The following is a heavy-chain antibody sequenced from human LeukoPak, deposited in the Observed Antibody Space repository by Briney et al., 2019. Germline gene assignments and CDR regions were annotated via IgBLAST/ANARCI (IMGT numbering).Heavy chain of an antibody. J-gene: IGHJ2*01. CDR3: AKSMMDEGWYFDL. CDR1: GFTFRSYD. Sequence: GGSLRLSCAASGFTFRSYDMHWVRQAPGKGLEWVAFIRYDGTNKNYANSMKGRFTISRDNSKKILYLQMKSLRAEDTAVYYCAKSMMDEGWYFDLWGRGTLVIVSS. D-gene: IGHD3-16*01. V-gene: IGHV3-30*02. CDR2: IRYDGTNK.